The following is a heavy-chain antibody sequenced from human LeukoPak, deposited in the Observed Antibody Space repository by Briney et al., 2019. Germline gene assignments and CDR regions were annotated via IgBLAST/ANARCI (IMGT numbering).Heavy chain of an antibody. CDR1: GYSFTSYW. D-gene: IGHD3-16*01. CDR3: ARPKDGGVLDY. CDR2: IYPCDSDT. J-gene: IGHJ4*02. V-gene: IGHV5-51*01. Sequence: GESLKISCKCSGYSFTSYWIGGVRPMPGKGLEWRGIIYPCDSDTRYSPSFQGQVTISADKSISTAYLQWSSLKAADTAMYYCARPKDGGVLDYWGQGTLVTVSS.